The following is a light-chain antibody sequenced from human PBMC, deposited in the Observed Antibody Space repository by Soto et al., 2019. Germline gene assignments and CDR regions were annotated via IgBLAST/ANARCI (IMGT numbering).Light chain of an antibody. CDR1: QSVNSN. J-gene: IGKJ5*01. Sequence: ETVMTQSPATLFVSRGERSTLSFRASQSVNSNLAWYQQKLGQAPRVLIYGASTRATGIPDRFSGSGSGTDFTLTINRLEPEDFAVYYCQQYENSPITFGQGTRLEIK. CDR3: QQYENSPIT. V-gene: IGKV3-15*01. CDR2: GAS.